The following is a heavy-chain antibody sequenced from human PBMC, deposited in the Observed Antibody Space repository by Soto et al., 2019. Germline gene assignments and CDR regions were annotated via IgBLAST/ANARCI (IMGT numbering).Heavy chain of an antibody. CDR2: ISSYGSDT. J-gene: IGHJ6*02. CDR3: ASNYAYAEGYYWYGIDV. CDR1: GFTFSRYW. D-gene: IGHD3-16*01. Sequence: PGGSLRLSCAASGFTFSRYWMHWVRQAPGKGLVWVSRISSYGSDTHYADSVKGRFTISRDNAKNTVYLQVNSLRAEDTAVYYCASNYAYAEGYYWYGIDVWGQGTTVTVSS. V-gene: IGHV3-74*01.